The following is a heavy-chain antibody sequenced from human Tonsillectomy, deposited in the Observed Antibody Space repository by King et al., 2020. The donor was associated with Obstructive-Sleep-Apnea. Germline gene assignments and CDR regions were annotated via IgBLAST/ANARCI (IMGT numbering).Heavy chain of an antibody. V-gene: IGHV3-7*01. Sequence: VQLVESGGGLVQPGGSLRLSCAASGFTFSSYWMSWVRQAPGKGLEWVANIKQDGSEKYYVDSVKGRFTISRDNAKNSLYLQMNSLRAEDTAVYYCARDCGEYYYDSSGYRLTGLSAFDIWGQGTMVTVSS. CDR3: ARDCGEYYYDSSGYRLTGLSAFDI. CDR2: IKQDGSEK. CDR1: GFTFSSYW. J-gene: IGHJ3*02. D-gene: IGHD3-22*01.